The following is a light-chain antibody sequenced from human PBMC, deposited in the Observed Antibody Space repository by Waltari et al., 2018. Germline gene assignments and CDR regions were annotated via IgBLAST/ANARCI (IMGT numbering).Light chain of an antibody. V-gene: IGKV3-15*01. CDR1: QSVSSN. Sequence: EIVMTQSPATLSVSPGERATLPCRASQSVSSNLAWYQQKPGQAPRLLIYGASTRAPGISARFSGSGSGTEFTLTISSLQSEDFAVYYCLQYNNWPPYTFGQGTKLEI. CDR3: LQYNNWPPYT. J-gene: IGKJ2*01. CDR2: GAS.